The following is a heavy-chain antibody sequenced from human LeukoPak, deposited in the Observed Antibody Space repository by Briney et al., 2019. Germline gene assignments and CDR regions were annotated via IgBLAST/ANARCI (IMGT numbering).Heavy chain of an antibody. CDR2: VSYDGNDG. CDR1: GFNFTYYA. J-gene: IGHJ4*02. D-gene: IGHD1-1*01. CDR3: AKLAWNDGSYYFDY. V-gene: IGHV3-30-3*02. Sequence: PGGSLRLSCIVSGFNFTYYAIYWVRQAPGKGLEWVAVVSYDGNDGYSDSVKGRFSISRDHPQNTVPLQMNNLRVDDTAIYYCAKLAWNDGSYYFDYWGQGTLVTVSS.